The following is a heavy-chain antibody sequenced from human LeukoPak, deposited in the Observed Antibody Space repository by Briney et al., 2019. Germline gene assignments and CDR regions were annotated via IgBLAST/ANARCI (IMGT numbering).Heavy chain of an antibody. V-gene: IGHV4-34*01. Sequence: SETLSLTCAVYGGSFSGYYWSWIRQPPGKGLEWIGEIKHSGSTNYNPSLKSRVTISVDTSKNQFSLKLSSVTAADTAVYYCARGAVAGILGYWGQGTLVTVSS. CDR1: GGSFSGYY. D-gene: IGHD6-19*01. CDR2: IKHSGST. CDR3: ARGAVAGILGY. J-gene: IGHJ4*02.